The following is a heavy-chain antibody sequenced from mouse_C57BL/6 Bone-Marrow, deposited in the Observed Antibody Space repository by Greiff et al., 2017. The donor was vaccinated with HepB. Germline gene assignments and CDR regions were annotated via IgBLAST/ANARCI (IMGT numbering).Heavy chain of an antibody. J-gene: IGHJ2*01. CDR2: ISSGGSYT. CDR3: ARHPHYYGSSYPDY. CDR1: GFTFSSYG. Sequence: EVKLMESGGDLVKPGGSLKLSCAASGFTFSSYGMSWVRQTPDKRLEWVATISSGGSYTYYPDSVKGRFTISRDNAKNTLYLQMSSLKSEDTAMYYCARHPHYYGSSYPDYWGQGTTLTVSS. V-gene: IGHV5-6*01. D-gene: IGHD1-1*01.